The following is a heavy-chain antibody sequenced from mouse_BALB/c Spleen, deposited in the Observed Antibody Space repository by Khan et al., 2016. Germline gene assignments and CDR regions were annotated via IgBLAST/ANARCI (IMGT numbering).Heavy chain of an antibody. Sequence: LVKTGASVKISCTASGYSFTGYYMHWVKQSHGKSLEWIGYITSYNGATSYNQKFKGKATFTVDTSSSTAYMQFNSLTSEDSAVYYCASAYDSSYVGFANWGQGTLVTVSA. D-gene: IGHD1-1*01. V-gene: IGHV1S34*01. J-gene: IGHJ3*01. CDR3: ASAYDSSYVGFAN. CDR2: ITSYNGAT. CDR1: GYSFTGYY.